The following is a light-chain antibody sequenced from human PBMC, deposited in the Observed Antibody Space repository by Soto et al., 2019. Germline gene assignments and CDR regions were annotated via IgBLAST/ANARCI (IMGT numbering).Light chain of an antibody. Sequence: DIQMTQSPSSLSASVGDRVTITWRASESISSYLNWYQQRPGKAPNLLIYAASSLQSGVPSRFSGSGSGTDFTLTISNLQPEDLATYFCQQTYSNSLYTFGQGTTLDTK. CDR3: QQTYSNSLYT. V-gene: IGKV1-39*01. CDR1: ESISSY. CDR2: AAS. J-gene: IGKJ2*01.